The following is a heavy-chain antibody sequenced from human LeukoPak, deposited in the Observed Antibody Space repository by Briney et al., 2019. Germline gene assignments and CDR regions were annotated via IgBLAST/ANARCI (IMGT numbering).Heavy chain of an antibody. J-gene: IGHJ4*02. Sequence: ASVKVSCKASGYTFTSYGISWVRQAPGQGLEWMGWISAYNGNTNYAQKLQGRVTMTTDTSTSTAYMELRSLRSDDTAVYYCARDRTYYYGSGSYWVDYWGQGTLVTVSP. CDR2: ISAYNGNT. CDR1: GYTFTSYG. V-gene: IGHV1-18*01. D-gene: IGHD3-10*01. CDR3: ARDRTYYYGSGSYWVDY.